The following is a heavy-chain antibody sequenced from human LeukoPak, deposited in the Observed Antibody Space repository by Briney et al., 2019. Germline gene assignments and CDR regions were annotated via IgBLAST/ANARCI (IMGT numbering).Heavy chain of an antibody. CDR3: ARGGGVGYSSSSEGFDY. CDR2: INPNSGGT. CDR1: GYTFTGYY. J-gene: IGHJ4*02. D-gene: IGHD6-6*01. Sequence: GASVKVSCKASGYTFTGYYMHWVRQAPGQGLEWMGWINPNSGGTNYAQKFQGRVTMTRDTSISTAYMELSRLRSDDTAVYYCARGGGVGYSSSSEGFDYWGQGTLVTVSS. V-gene: IGHV1-2*02.